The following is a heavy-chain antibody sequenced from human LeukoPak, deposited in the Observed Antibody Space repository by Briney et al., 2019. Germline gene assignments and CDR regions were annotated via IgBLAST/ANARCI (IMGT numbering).Heavy chain of an antibody. Sequence: ASVKVSCKASGYTFTGYYMHWVRQAPGQGLEWMGWINPNSGGTNYAQKFQGRVTMTRDTSISTAYMELSRLRSDDTAVYYCARVPIAVAAATFDPWGQGTLVTVSS. D-gene: IGHD6-19*01. CDR2: INPNSGGT. CDR3: ARVPIAVAAATFDP. V-gene: IGHV1-2*02. CDR1: GYTFTGYY. J-gene: IGHJ5*02.